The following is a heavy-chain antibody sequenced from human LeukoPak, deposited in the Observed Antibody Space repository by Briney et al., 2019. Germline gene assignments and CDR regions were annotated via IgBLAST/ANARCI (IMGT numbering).Heavy chain of an antibody. V-gene: IGHV4-34*01. CDR3: ASGAGNDYGDYRFDY. CDR2: INHSGST. J-gene: IGHJ4*02. D-gene: IGHD4-17*01. CDR1: GGSFSGYY. Sequence: SETLSLTCAVYGGSFSGYYWSWIRQPPGKGLEWIGEINHSGSTNYNPSLKSRVTISVDTSKNQFSLKLSSVTAADTAVYYCASGAGNDYGDYRFDYWGQGTLVTVSS.